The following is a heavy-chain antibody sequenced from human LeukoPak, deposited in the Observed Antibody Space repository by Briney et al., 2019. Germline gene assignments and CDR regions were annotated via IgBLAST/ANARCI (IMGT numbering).Heavy chain of an antibody. Sequence: PGRSLRLSCAASGFPFSHYGMHWVRQAPGKGLEWVAVISADGIDKYYEDSVKGRFTISRDNSKNTLYLQMSSLRPEDTAVYYCAKDKGREGDYWGQGNLVTVSS. CDR2: ISADGIDK. CDR1: GFPFSHYG. V-gene: IGHV3-30*18. CDR3: AKDKGREGDY. J-gene: IGHJ4*02.